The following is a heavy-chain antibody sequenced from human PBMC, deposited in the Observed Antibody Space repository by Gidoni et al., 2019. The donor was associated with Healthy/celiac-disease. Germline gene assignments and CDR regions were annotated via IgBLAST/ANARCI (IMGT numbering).Heavy chain of an antibody. CDR3: ARQDSSGYYYPPNRFDY. D-gene: IGHD3-22*01. J-gene: IGHJ4*02. V-gene: IGHV4-39*01. CDR1: GGAISSSSYY. CDR2: IYYSGRT. Sequence: QLQLQESGPGLVKPSETLSVTCTVSGGAISSSSYYWSWIRQPPGKGLEWIGSIYYSGRTYYNPSLKSRVTISVDTSKNQFSLKLSSVTAADTAVYYCARQDSSGYYYPPNRFDYWGQGTLVTVSS.